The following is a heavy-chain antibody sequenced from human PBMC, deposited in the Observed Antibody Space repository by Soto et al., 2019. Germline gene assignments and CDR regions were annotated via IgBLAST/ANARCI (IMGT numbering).Heavy chain of an antibody. CDR1: GFTFSRYW. D-gene: IGHD5-18*01. CDR3: ARLPVDTVTSLDY. Sequence: EVQLVESGGDSVQPGGFLRLSCATSGFTFSRYWMHWVRQVPGKGLVWVSRINSDGSSISYSDSVKGRFTISRDNDKNTLYLQMNSLRVEDSAVYYCARLPVDTVTSLDYWGQGTLVTVSS. J-gene: IGHJ4*02. CDR2: INSDGSSI. V-gene: IGHV3-74*01.